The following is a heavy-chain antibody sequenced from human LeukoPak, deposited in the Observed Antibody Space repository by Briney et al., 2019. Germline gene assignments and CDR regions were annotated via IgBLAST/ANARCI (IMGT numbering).Heavy chain of an antibody. D-gene: IGHD3-3*01. CDR1: GFTFSSTT. V-gene: IGHV3-23*01. CDR3: ARGYYDFWSGYYGRAMDYYGMDV. Sequence: GGSLRLSCVASGFTFSSTTMGWVRQAPGRGLEWVSSITAIDGRTYYADSVRGRFTISRDNSKNTLYLQMNSLRAEDTAVYYCARGYYDFWSGYYGRAMDYYGMDVWGQGTTVTVSS. CDR2: ITAIDGRT. J-gene: IGHJ6*02.